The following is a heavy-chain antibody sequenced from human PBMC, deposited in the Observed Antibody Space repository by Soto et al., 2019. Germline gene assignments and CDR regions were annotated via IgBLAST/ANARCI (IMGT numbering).Heavy chain of an antibody. CDR3: ARVANSRIAVAGTEGEMDY. V-gene: IGHV1-18*04. Sequence: GXSVKDSCNASGYTFTSYGISWVRQAPVQGLEWMGWISAYNGNTNYAQKLQGRVTMTTDTSTSTAYMELRSLRSDDTAVYYCARVANSRIAVAGTEGEMDYWGQGTLVTVSS. J-gene: IGHJ4*02. D-gene: IGHD6-19*01. CDR1: GYTFTSYG. CDR2: ISAYNGNT.